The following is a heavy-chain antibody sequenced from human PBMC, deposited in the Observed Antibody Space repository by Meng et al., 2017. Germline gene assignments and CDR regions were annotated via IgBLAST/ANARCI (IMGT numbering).Heavy chain of an antibody. Sequence: ASVKVSCKASGYTFTGYYMHWVRQAPGQGLEWMGWINPNSGGTNYAQKFQGRVTVTRDTSISTAYMELSRLRSDDTAVYYCARDFSPYCGGDCYSVNDYWGQGTLVTVSS. D-gene: IGHD2-21*02. CDR3: ARDFSPYCGGDCYSVNDY. J-gene: IGHJ4*02. CDR1: GYTFTGYY. V-gene: IGHV1-2*02. CDR2: INPNSGGT.